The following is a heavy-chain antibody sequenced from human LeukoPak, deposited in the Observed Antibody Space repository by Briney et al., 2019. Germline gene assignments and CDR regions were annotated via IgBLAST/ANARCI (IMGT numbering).Heavy chain of an antibody. CDR1: DFIVRSNY. D-gene: IGHD1-14*01. J-gene: IGHJ3*02. CDR2: IYNDGSA. CDR3: AIRGGPGSLDAFDI. Sequence: GGSLRLSCAASDFIVRSNYMTWVRQAPGKGLEWVSVIYNDGSAYYADSVRGRFTISRDTSKNTVYLQMNSLRAEDTAVYYCAIRGGPGSLDAFDIWGQGTTVTVSS. V-gene: IGHV3-53*01.